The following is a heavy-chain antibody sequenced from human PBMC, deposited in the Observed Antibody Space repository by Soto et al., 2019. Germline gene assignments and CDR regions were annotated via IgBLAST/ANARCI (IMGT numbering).Heavy chain of an antibody. J-gene: IGHJ6*02. CDR2: IYYSGST. V-gene: IGHV4-59*01. D-gene: IGHD4-17*01. Sequence: SETLSLTCTVSGGSISSYYWSWIRQPPGKGLEWIVYIYYSGSTNYNPSLKSRVTISVDTSKNQFSLKLSSVTAADTAVYYCARVAYSDYGDYWSGDYYYYGMDVWGQGTTVTVSS. CDR3: ARVAYSDYGDYWSGDYYYYGMDV. CDR1: GGSISSYY.